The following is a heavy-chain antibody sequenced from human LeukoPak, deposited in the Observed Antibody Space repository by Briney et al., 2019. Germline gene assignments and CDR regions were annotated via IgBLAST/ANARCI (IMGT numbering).Heavy chain of an antibody. CDR2: IIPILGIA. J-gene: IGHJ4*02. Sequence: PVKVSCKASGGTFSSYAISWVRQAPGQGLEWMGRIIPILGIANYAQKFQGRVTITADKSTSTAYMELSSLRSEDTAVYYCARLTGGTSWGQGTLVTVSS. CDR1: GGTFSSYA. D-gene: IGHD1-26*01. V-gene: IGHV1-69*04. CDR3: ARLTGGTS.